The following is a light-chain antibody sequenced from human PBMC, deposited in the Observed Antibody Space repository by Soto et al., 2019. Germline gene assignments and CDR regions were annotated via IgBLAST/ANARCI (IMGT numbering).Light chain of an antibody. J-gene: IGLJ1*01. Sequence: QSVLTQPASVSGSPGQSITISCTGTSSDVGSYNLVSWYQQHPGKAPKLMIYGVSKRPSGVSDRFSGSKSGDTASLTISGLQAEYEADYYCCSYAGVNTFYVFGAGTKVTVL. CDR2: GVS. V-gene: IGLV2-23*02. CDR3: CSYAGVNTFYV. CDR1: SSDVGSYNL.